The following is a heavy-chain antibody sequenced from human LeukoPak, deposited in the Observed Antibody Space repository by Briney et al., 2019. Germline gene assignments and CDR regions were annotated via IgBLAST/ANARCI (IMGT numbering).Heavy chain of an antibody. J-gene: IGHJ4*02. CDR3: ARQRDSGYDDCYIDY. D-gene: IGHD5-12*01. Sequence: SETLSLTCTVSGYSISSGYYWGWIRQPPGKGLEWIGSIYHSGSTYYNPSLKSRVTISVDTSKNQFSLKLSSVTAADTAVYYCARQRDSGYDDCYIDYWGQGTLVTVSS. V-gene: IGHV4-38-2*02. CDR2: IYHSGST. CDR1: GYSISSGYY.